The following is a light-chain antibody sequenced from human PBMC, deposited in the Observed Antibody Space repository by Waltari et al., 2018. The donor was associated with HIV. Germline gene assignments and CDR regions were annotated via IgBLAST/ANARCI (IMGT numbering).Light chain of an antibody. J-gene: IGLJ3*02. Sequence: SGTPGQRVTISCSGSSSNIGNNYVYWYHQLPGTAPKLLIYRSNQRPSGVPDRFSGSKSGTSASLAISGLRSEDEADYYCAAWDDSLSGPVFGGGTKLTVL. V-gene: IGLV1-47*01. CDR3: AAWDDSLSGPV. CDR1: SSNIGNNY. CDR2: RSN.